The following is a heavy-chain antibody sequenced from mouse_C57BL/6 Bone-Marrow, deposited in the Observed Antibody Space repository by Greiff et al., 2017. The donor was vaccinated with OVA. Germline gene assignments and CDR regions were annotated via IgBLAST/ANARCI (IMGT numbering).Heavy chain of an antibody. Sequence: QVQLQQSGAELVKPGASVKLSCKASGYTFTEYTIHWVKQRSGQGLEWIGWFYPGGGSIKYNEKLQDKATLTADKSSSTVYMELSRLTSEDSAVYFCARHESWDGPYYAMDYWGQGTSVTVSS. D-gene: IGHD4-1*01. V-gene: IGHV1-62-2*01. CDR1: GYTFTEYT. J-gene: IGHJ4*01. CDR3: ARHESWDGPYYAMDY. CDR2: FYPGGGSI.